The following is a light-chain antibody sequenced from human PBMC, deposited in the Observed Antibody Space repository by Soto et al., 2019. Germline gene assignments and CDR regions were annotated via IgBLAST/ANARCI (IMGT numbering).Light chain of an antibody. CDR1: PGISRY. V-gene: IGKV1-9*01. CDR3: QQLNSNPSLDT. Sequence: IQLTQSPSSLSASVGARVTITCRSSPGISRYLAWYQQKPGKAPKLLIYAASTLHSGVPSRFSGSGSGTDFTLTISSRQPEDFATYYCQQLNSNPSLDTFGPGTKVDIK. J-gene: IGKJ3*01. CDR2: AAS.